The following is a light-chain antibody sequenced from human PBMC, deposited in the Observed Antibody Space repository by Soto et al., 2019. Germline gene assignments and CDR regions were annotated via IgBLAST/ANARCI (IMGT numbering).Light chain of an antibody. CDR3: RSYAGSSNVL. Sequence: QSALTQPASVSGSPGQSITTSCAGTSSDVGTYDLVSWYQQRPGKAPRLMIYEVTKRPSGISSRFSGSRSGNTASLTISGLQAEDEADYYCRSYAGSSNVLFGGGTKLTVL. CDR1: SSDVGTYDL. J-gene: IGLJ2*01. CDR2: EVT. V-gene: IGLV2-23*02.